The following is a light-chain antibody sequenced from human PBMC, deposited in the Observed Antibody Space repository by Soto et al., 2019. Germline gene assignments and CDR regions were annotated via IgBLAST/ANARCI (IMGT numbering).Light chain of an antibody. CDR1: QTVTSY. J-gene: IGKJ1*01. V-gene: IGKV1-39*01. CDR3: QQSYRFPKT. Sequence: DVQMTQSPSSLSASVGDSLTLTCRASQTVTSYLNWYQQKPGKAPKLLIYAASTLQSGVPSRFSGSGSGTEFTLTIISLQPEDCATDYCQQSYRFPKTFGRGNKGEVK. CDR2: AAS.